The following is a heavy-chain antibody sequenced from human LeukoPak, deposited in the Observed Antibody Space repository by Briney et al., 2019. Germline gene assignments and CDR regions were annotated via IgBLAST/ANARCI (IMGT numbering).Heavy chain of an antibody. J-gene: IGHJ6*03. CDR1: GDSINNNNYY. V-gene: IGHV4-39*02. Sequence: SETLSLTCTVSGDSINNNNYYWGWIRQPPGEGLEWIGNIYYNGRTYYSPSLKSRGTISVDTSNNQFSLKLNSVTAADTAVYYCARERGGSRGYYYYYYMDVWGKGTTVTVSS. CDR3: ARERGGSRGYYYYYYMDV. CDR2: IYYNGRT. D-gene: IGHD3-10*01.